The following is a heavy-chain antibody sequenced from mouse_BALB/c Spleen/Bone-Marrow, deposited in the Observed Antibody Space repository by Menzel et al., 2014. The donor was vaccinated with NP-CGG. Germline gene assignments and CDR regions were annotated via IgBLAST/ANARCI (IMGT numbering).Heavy chain of an antibody. J-gene: IGHJ4*01. CDR1: GLSLTSYG. V-gene: IGHV2-9*02. Sequence: VKLVESGPGLVAPSQSLSITCTVSGLSLTSYGVHWVRQPPGKGLEWLGVIWAGGSTNYNSALMSRLSISKDNSKSRVFLKMNSLQTDDTAMYYCARDYGSSYYAMDYWGQGTSVTVSS. CDR2: IWAGGST. CDR3: ARDYGSSYYAMDY. D-gene: IGHD1-1*01.